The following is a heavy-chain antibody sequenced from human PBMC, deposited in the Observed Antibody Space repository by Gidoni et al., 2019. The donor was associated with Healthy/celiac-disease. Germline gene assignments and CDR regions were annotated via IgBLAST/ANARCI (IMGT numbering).Heavy chain of an antibody. J-gene: IGHJ4*02. CDR2: IYYSGST. D-gene: IGHD1-26*01. Sequence: QLQLQESGPGLVKPSETLSLTCPVSGGSISSSRYYWGCIRQPPGKGLEWIGSIYYSGSTSYNPSLKRRGTISVDTSKNQFALKLSSGTAADTAVYYCARRLYSGSYYWGQGTLVTVSS. CDR1: GGSISSSRYY. CDR3: ARRLYSGSYY. V-gene: IGHV4-39*01.